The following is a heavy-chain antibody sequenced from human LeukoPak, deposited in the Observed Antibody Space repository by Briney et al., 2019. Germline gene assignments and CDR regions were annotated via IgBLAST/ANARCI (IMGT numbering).Heavy chain of an antibody. D-gene: IGHD3-22*01. J-gene: IGHJ3*02. CDR3: ARTGSSGFNDAFDI. Sequence: SVKVSCKASGGTFSSYAISWVRQAPGQGLEWMGGIIPIFGTANYAQKFQGRVTITADESTSTAYMELSSLRSEDTAVYYCARTGSSGFNDAFDIWGQGTMVTVSS. V-gene: IGHV1-69*01. CDR1: GGTFSSYA. CDR2: IIPIFGTA.